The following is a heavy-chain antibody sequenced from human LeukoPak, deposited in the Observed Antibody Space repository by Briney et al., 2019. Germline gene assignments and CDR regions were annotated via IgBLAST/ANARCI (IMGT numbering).Heavy chain of an antibody. V-gene: IGHV3-30*02. J-gene: IGHJ6*02. CDR3: TKDRGYSFIGAMDA. Sequence: GGSLRLSCVASGFAFWSHGMHWVRQVPGQGLQWVASVWYDGSNKYYADFAQGRFIISRGNPKNTLYLEMNSLRVEDTAVYFCTKDRGYSFIGAMDAWGQGTTVSVSS. CDR1: GFAFWSHG. D-gene: IGHD5-12*01. CDR2: VWYDGSNK.